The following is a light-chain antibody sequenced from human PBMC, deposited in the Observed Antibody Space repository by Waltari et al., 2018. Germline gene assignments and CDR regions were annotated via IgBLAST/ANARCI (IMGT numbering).Light chain of an antibody. J-gene: IGKJ1*01. CDR3: QQYYSIST. CDR2: WAS. CDR1: QTILYSSNNNNY. V-gene: IGKV4-1*01. Sequence: DIVMTQSPDSLTVSLGERATINCKSSQTILYSSNNNNYLAGYQQKPGQPPKQLIYWASTRESGVPDRFSGSGSGTDFTLTISSLQAEDVAVYYCQQYYSISTFGQGTKVEIK.